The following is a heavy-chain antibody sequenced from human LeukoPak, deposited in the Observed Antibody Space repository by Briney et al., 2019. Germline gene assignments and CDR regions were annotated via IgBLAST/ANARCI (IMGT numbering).Heavy chain of an antibody. CDR1: GFTFNTYW. CDR2: ISSSSVYT. D-gene: IGHD6-19*01. V-gene: IGHV3-21*05. CDR3: ARDRMGSSGWYRTFDY. Sequence: GGSLRLSCTASGFTFNTYWMNWARQAPGKGLEWVSYISSSSVYTNYADSVKGRFTISRDNAKNSLYLQMNSLRAEDTAVYYCARDRMGSSGWYRTFDYWGQGTLVTVSS. J-gene: IGHJ4*02.